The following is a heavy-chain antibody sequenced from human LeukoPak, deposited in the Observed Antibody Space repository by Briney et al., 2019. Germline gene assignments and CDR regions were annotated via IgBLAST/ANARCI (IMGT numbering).Heavy chain of an antibody. CDR1: GFTFSSYA. V-gene: IGHV3-23*01. J-gene: IGHJ4*02. D-gene: IGHD3-22*01. Sequence: GSLRLSCAASGFTFSSYAMSWVRQAPGKGLEWVSAISGSGGSTYYADSVKGRFTISRDNSKNTLYLQMNSLRAEDTAVYYCAKVTYYYDSSGYYSPYYFDYWGQGTLVTVSS. CDR3: AKVTYYYDSSGYYSPYYFDY. CDR2: ISGSGGST.